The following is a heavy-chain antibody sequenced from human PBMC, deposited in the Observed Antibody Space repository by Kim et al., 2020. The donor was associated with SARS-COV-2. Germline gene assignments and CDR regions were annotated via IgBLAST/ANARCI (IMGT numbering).Heavy chain of an antibody. D-gene: IGHD5-12*01. J-gene: IGHJ5*02. CDR3: AAAATWTRASVEFEP. CDR1: GFSFSGHR. CDR2: MNQDGRGK. Sequence: GGSLRLSCAASGFSFSGHRMNWVRQAPGKGLEWVAYMNQDGRGKNYLDSVKGRFTISRDNAKKTLYLQLNSLRAEDTAMYYCAAAATWTRASVEFEPWG. V-gene: IGHV3-7*01.